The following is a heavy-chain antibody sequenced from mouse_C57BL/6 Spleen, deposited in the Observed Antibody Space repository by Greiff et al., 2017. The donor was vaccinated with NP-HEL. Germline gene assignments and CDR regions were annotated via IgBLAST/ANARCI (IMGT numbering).Heavy chain of an antibody. J-gene: IGHJ3*01. CDR3: TRDGYYGFAY. CDR1: GFTFSSYA. D-gene: IGHD2-3*01. V-gene: IGHV5-9-1*02. CDR2: ISSGGDYI. Sequence: VESGEGLVKPGGSLKLSCAASGFTFSSYAMSWVRQTPEKRLEWVAYISSGGDYIYYADTVKGRFTISRDNARNTLYLQMSSLKSEDTAMYYCTRDGYYGFAYWGQGTLVTVSA.